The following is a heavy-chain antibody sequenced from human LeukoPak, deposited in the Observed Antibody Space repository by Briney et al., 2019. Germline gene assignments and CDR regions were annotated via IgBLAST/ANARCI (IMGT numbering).Heavy chain of an antibody. CDR2: ISAYNGNT. D-gene: IGHD3-9*01. V-gene: IGHV1-18*01. Sequence: ASVKVSCKASGYIFTSYGISWVRQAPGQGLEWMGWISAYNGNTKYAQKFQGRVTMTRDTSTSTVYMELSSLRSEDTAVYYCARERPRTYYDILTGYYRSPAGNDYWGQGTLVTVSS. CDR1: GYIFTSYG. J-gene: IGHJ4*02. CDR3: ARERPRTYYDILTGYYRSPAGNDY.